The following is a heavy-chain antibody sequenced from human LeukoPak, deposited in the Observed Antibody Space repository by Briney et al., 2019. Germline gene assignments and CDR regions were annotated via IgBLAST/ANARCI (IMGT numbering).Heavy chain of an antibody. CDR2: IAYDGGTK. CDR3: ETYYYDGSGRHDVFDI. D-gene: IGHD3-22*01. Sequence: PGRSLRLSCAASGFTFSSYAMHWVRQAPGKGLEWVAVIAYDGGTKYYADSVKGRFTISRDNSKNTVYLQMNSLRAEDTALYYCETYYYDGSGRHDVFDIWGQGTMVTVSS. J-gene: IGHJ3*02. V-gene: IGHV3-30*04. CDR1: GFTFSSYA.